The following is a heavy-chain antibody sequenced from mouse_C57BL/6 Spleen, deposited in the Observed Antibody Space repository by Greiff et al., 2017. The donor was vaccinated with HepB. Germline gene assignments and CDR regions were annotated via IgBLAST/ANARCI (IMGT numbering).Heavy chain of an antibody. CDR1: GYAFSSYW. V-gene: IGHV1-80*01. CDR2: IYPGDGDT. Sequence: VQLQESGAELVKPGASVKISCKASGYAFSSYWMNWVKQRPGKGLEWIGQIYPGDGDTNYNGKFKGKATLTADKSSSTAYMQLSSLTSEDSAVYFCASGPYYSNYAWFAYWGQGTLVTVSA. J-gene: IGHJ3*01. D-gene: IGHD2-5*01. CDR3: ASGPYYSNYAWFAY.